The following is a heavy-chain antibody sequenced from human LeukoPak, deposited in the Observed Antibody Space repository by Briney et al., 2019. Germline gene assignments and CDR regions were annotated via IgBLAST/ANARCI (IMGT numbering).Heavy chain of an antibody. D-gene: IGHD1-20*01. J-gene: IGHJ5*02. CDR2: ITGSGDNT. Sequence: PGGSLRLSCAASGFSFRSYAMSWVRQAPGKGLEWVSVITGSGDNTYYADSVKGRFTISRDNSKNTLYLQMNSLRVEDTALYYCASGITGTWGQGTLVIVSS. CDR3: ASGITGT. V-gene: IGHV3-23*01. CDR1: GFSFRSYA.